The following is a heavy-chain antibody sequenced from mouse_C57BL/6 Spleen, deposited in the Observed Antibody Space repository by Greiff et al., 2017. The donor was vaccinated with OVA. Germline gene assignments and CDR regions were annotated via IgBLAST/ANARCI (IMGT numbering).Heavy chain of an antibody. CDR3: ASGGDYDEAY. CDR2: IDPSDSYT. D-gene: IGHD2-4*01. Sequence: QVHVKQPGAELVMPGASVKLSCKASGYTFTSYWMHWVKQRPGQGLEWIGEIDPSDSYTNYNQKFKGKSTLTVDKSSSTAYMQLSSLTSEDSAVYYCASGGDYDEAYWGQGTLVTVSA. CDR1: GYTFTSYW. J-gene: IGHJ3*01. V-gene: IGHV1-69*01.